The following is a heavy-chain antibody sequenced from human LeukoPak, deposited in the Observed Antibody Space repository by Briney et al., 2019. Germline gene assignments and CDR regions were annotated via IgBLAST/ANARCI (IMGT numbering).Heavy chain of an antibody. D-gene: IGHD1-26*01. CDR2: IKPDGSEK. V-gene: IGHV3-7*04. CDR1: GFTFSSYW. Sequence: GGSLRLSCAASGFTFSSYWMSWVRQASRKGLEWVANIKPDGSEKYYVDSVKGRFTISRDNAKNSRYLQRNSLRAEDTAVYYCARDQSSASYSGDAFDMWGRGTRVTASS. CDR3: ARDQSSASYSGDAFDM. J-gene: IGHJ3*02.